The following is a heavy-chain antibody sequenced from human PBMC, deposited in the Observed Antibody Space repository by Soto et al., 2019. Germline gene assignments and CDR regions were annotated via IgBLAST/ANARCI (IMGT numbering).Heavy chain of an antibody. CDR2: IYYSGST. Sequence: SETLSLTCTVSGGSISSGGYCWSWIRQHPGKGLEWIGYIYYSGSTYYNPSLKSRVTISVDTSKNQFSLKLSSVTAADTAVYYCARDSRNYGIDYWGQGTLVTVSS. V-gene: IGHV4-31*03. D-gene: IGHD1-7*01. J-gene: IGHJ4*02. CDR3: ARDSRNYGIDY. CDR1: GGSISSGGYC.